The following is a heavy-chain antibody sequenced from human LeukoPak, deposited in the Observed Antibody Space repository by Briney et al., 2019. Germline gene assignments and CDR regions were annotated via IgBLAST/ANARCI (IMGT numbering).Heavy chain of an antibody. D-gene: IGHD3-22*01. CDR1: GYTFTSYG. Sequence: GASVKVSCKASGYTFTSYGISWVRQAPGQGLEWMGWISAYNGNTNYAQKLQGRVTMTTDTSTSTAYMELRSLRSDDTAVYYCAREGYDSRQDKKASRAFDIWGQGTMVTVSS. CDR2: ISAYNGNT. J-gene: IGHJ3*02. V-gene: IGHV1-18*01. CDR3: AREGYDSRQDKKASRAFDI.